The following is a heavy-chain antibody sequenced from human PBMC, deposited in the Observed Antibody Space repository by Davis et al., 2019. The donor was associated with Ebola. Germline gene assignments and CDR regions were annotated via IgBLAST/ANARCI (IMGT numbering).Heavy chain of an antibody. Sequence: GGSLRLSCAASGFTFRSYAMSWVRQAPGKGLEWVSVISGSGGSTYYADSVKGRFTISRDNSKNTLYLQMNSMRAEDTAVYYCARGYYGEGYYFDYWGQGTLVTVSS. J-gene: IGHJ4*02. CDR2: ISGSGGST. V-gene: IGHV3-23*01. D-gene: IGHD4-17*01. CDR3: ARGYYGEGYYFDY. CDR1: GFTFRSYA.